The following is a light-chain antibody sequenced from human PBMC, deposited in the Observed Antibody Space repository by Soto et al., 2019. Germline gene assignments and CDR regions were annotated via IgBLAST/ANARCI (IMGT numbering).Light chain of an antibody. V-gene: IGLV2-14*01. J-gene: IGLJ1*01. Sequence: QSALTQPASVSGSPGQSITISCTGTSSDVGGYSYVSWYQQHPGKAPKLMIYEVSYRPSGVSNRFSGSKSGNTASLTISGLQAEDEADYYCSSYTSSTSLPYVFGTGTQLTVL. CDR3: SSYTSSTSLPYV. CDR2: EVS. CDR1: SSDVGGYSY.